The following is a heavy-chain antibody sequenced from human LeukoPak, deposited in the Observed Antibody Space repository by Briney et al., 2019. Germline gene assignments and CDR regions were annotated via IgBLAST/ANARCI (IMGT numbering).Heavy chain of an antibody. J-gene: IGHJ4*02. V-gene: IGHV4-30-2*01. CDR1: GGSISSGDYS. CDR3: ARAAGPSSPFDH. CDR2: IYHSGST. Sequence: SQTLSLTCVVAGGSISSGDYSWGWIRQPPGKGLEWIGHIYHSGSTHYNPSLNSRVTISVDRPKNQFSLKLSCVTAAGTAVYYCARAAGPSSPFDHWGQGTLVTVSS. D-gene: IGHD3-10*01.